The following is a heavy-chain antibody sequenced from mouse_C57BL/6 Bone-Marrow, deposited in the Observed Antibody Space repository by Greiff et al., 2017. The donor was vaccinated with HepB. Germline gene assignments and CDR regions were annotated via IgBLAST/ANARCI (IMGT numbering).Heavy chain of an antibody. CDR2: IHPNSGST. V-gene: IGHV1-64*01. J-gene: IGHJ4*01. CDR1: GYTFTSYW. D-gene: IGHD2-1*01. Sequence: QVQLKQPGAELVKPGDSVKLSCKASGYTFTSYWMHWVKQRPGQGLEWIGMIHPNSGSTNYNEKFKSKATRTVDKSSSPAYMQLSSLTSEDSAVYYCAVIYYGIFYAMDYWGQGTSVTVSS. CDR3: AVIYYGIFYAMDY.